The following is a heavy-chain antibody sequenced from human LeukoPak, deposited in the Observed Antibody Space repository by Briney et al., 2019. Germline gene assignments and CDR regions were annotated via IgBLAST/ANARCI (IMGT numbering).Heavy chain of an antibody. CDR2: IYHSGST. J-gene: IGHJ6*02. V-gene: IGHV4-30-2*01. D-gene: IGHD3-3*01. CDR1: GGSISSGGYS. Sequence: SETLSLTCAVSGGSISSGGYSWSWIRQPPGKGLEWIGYIYHSGSTYYNPSLKSRVTISVDRSKNQFSLKLSSVTAADTAVYYCARGYGVVISTPYYYGMDVWGQGTTVTVSS. CDR3: ARGYGVVISTPYYYGMDV.